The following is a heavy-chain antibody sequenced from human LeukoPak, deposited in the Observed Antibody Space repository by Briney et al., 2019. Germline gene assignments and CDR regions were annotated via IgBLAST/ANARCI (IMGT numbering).Heavy chain of an antibody. CDR1: GFTFSSYW. V-gene: IGHV3-74*01. Sequence: GGSLRLSCAASGFTFSSYWMHWVRQAPGKGLVWVSRINTDGSTTHYADSVKGRFTISRDNAKNTLYLQMNSLRGEDTAVYYCATGRAKSHGYFDCWGQGSLVTVSS. CDR3: ATGRAKSHGYFDC. CDR2: INTDGSTT. J-gene: IGHJ4*02. D-gene: IGHD5-18*01.